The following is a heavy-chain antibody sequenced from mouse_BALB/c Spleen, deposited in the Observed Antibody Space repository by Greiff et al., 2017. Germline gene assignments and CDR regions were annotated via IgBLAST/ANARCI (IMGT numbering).Heavy chain of an antibody. D-gene: IGHD4-1*01. CDR1: GFTFSSFG. J-gene: IGHJ2*01. CDR3: ARGLGRSYFDY. CDR2: ISSGSSTI. Sequence: EVMLVESGGGLVQPGGSRKLSCAASGFTFSSFGMHWVRQAPEKGLEWVAYISSGSSTIYYADTVKGRFTISRDNPKNTLFLQMTSLRSEDTALYYCARGLGRSYFDYWGQGTTLTVSS. V-gene: IGHV5-17*02.